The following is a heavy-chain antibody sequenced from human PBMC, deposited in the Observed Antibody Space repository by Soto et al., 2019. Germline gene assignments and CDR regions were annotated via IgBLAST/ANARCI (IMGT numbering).Heavy chain of an antibody. Sequence: KASETLSLTCAVYGGSFSGYYWSWIRQPPGKGLEWIGEINHSGSTKYNPSLKSRVTISVDTSKNQFSLKLSSVTAADTAVYYCTRNCSSTSCYISGFDYWGQGTLVTVSS. J-gene: IGHJ4*02. CDR1: GGSFSGYY. CDR2: INHSGST. D-gene: IGHD2-2*02. V-gene: IGHV4-34*01. CDR3: TRNCSSTSCYISGFDY.